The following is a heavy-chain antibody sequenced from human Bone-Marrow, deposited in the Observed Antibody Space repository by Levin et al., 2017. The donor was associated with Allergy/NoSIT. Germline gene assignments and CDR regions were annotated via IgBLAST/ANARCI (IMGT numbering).Heavy chain of an antibody. J-gene: IGHJ4*02. D-gene: IGHD3-10*01. Sequence: LSLTCVASGFTFGSSAVDWVRPAPGKGLEWVAVVWFDGSNIHYADSVKGRFTISRDNSKNTLYLQMNSLRVEDTAVYFCAREFEEFYFDYWGQGTLVAVSS. CDR1: GFTFGSSA. CDR2: VWFDGSNI. CDR3: AREFEEFYFDY. V-gene: IGHV3-33*01.